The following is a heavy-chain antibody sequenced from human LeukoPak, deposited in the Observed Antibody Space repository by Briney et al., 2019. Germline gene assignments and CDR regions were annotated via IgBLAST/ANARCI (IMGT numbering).Heavy chain of an antibody. J-gene: IGHJ6*02. Sequence: GALVKVSCKASGGTFSSYTISWVRQAPGQGLEWMGRIIPILGIANYAQKFQGRVTITADKSTSTAYMELSSLRSEDTAVYYCASAGIAANYYYYYYGMDVWGQGTTVTVSS. D-gene: IGHD6-13*01. CDR3: ASAGIAANYYYYYYGMDV. CDR2: IIPILGIA. V-gene: IGHV1-69*02. CDR1: GGTFSSYT.